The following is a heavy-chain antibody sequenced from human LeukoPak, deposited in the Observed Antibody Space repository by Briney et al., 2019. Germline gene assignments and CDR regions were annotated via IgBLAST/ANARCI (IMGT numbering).Heavy chain of an antibody. CDR2: IYYSGST. CDR1: GGSISSYY. Sequence: SDTLSLTCTVSGGSISSYYWSWIRQPPGKGLEWIGYIYYSGSTNYNPSLKSRATISVDTSKTQFSLKLSAVTAADTAVYYCASNSGSYSPFDYWGRGTLVTVSS. V-gene: IGHV4-59*01. J-gene: IGHJ4*02. CDR3: ASNSGSYSPFDY. D-gene: IGHD1-26*01.